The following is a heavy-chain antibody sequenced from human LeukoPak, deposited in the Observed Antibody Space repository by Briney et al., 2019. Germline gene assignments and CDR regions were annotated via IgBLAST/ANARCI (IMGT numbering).Heavy chain of an antibody. Sequence: ASVKVSCKASGYTFTSYDINWVRQATGQGLEWMGWMNPNSGNTGYAQKFQGRVTMTRNTSISTAYLELSSLRSEDTAVYYCARAAQYCSSTSCPYYMDVWGKGTTVTISS. J-gene: IGHJ6*03. V-gene: IGHV1-8*01. D-gene: IGHD2-2*01. CDR2: MNPNSGNT. CDR3: ARAAQYCSSTSCPYYMDV. CDR1: GYTFTSYD.